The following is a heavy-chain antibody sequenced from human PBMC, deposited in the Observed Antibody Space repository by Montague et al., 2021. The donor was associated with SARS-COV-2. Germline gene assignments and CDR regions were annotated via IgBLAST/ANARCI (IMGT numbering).Heavy chain of an antibody. CDR2: IYYSGST. D-gene: IGHD4-17*01. J-gene: IGHJ3*02. CDR1: GGSIRTSSYY. V-gene: IGHV4-39*01. CDR3: AMRGGALDAFDI. Sequence: SETLSLTCGVSGGSIRTSSYYWGWIRQPPGKGLDWIGSIYYSGSTYYNPSLKSRVTISVDTSKNQFSLKLSSVTAADTAVYYCAMRGGALDAFDIWGQGTMVIVSS.